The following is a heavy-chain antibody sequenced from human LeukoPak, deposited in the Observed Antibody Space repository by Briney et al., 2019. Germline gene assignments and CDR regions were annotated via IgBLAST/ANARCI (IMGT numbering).Heavy chain of an antibody. CDR2: INSDGSST. D-gene: IGHD5-18*01. Sequence: GGSLRLSRAASGFTFSSYWMHWVRQAPGKGLVWVSRINSDGSSTSYADSVKGRFTISRDNAKNTLYLQMNSLRAEDTAVYYCARDPSYGDGYYDYWGQGTLVTVSS. V-gene: IGHV3-74*01. CDR3: ARDPSYGDGYYDY. J-gene: IGHJ4*02. CDR1: GFTFSSYW.